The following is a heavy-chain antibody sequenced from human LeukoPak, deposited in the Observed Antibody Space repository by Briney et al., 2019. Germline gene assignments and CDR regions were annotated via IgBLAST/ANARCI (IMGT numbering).Heavy chain of an antibody. D-gene: IGHD6-13*01. CDR1: GFTFSSYW. Sequence: GGSLRLSCAASGFTFSSYWMHWVRQAPGKGLEWVSAISGSGGSTYYADSVKGRLTISRDNSKNTLYLQMNSLGAEDTAVYYCAKAQLRIAAAVNDYWGQGTLVTVSS. J-gene: IGHJ4*02. CDR3: AKAQLRIAAAVNDY. V-gene: IGHV3-23*01. CDR2: ISGSGGST.